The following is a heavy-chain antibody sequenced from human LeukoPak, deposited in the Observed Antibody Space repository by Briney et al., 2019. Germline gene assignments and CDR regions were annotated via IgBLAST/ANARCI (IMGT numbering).Heavy chain of an antibody. CDR2: IYYSGST. J-gene: IGHJ4*02. Sequence: PSETLSLTCAVSGGSISSNSYYWGWIRQPPGKGLEWIGRIYYSGSTYYNPYLKSRVTISVDTSKNQFSLKLSSVTAADTAVYYCARTRYYYNSRSYGAPYYFDYWGQGTLVTVSS. V-gene: IGHV4-39*01. CDR3: ARTRYYYNSRSYGAPYYFDY. D-gene: IGHD3-10*01. CDR1: GGSISSNSYY.